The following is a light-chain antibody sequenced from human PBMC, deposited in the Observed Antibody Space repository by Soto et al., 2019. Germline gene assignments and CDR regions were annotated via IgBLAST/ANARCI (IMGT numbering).Light chain of an antibody. CDR3: SSYTSSTTRV. CDR1: SSDVGDYNY. V-gene: IGLV2-14*01. CDR2: DVS. Sequence: ALTQPASVSGSPGQSITISCTGTSSDVGDYNYVSWYQQHPGKAPKLMIYDVSNRPSGVSNRFSGSKSGSTASLTISGLQAEDEADYYCSSYTSSTTRVFGTGTKVTVL. J-gene: IGLJ1*01.